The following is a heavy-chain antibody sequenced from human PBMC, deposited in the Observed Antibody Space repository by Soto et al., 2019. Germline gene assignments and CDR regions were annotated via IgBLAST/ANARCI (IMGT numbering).Heavy chain of an antibody. CDR3: ARDPKRYCSGGSCYPYYFDY. Sequence: QVQLVESGGGVVQPGRSLRLSCAASGFTFSSYAMHWVRQAPGKGLEWVAVISYDGSNKYYADSVKGRFTISRDNSKNTLYLQMNSLRAEDTAVYYCARDPKRYCSGGSCYPYYFDYWGQGTLVTVSS. CDR2: ISYDGSNK. V-gene: IGHV3-30-3*01. CDR1: GFTFSSYA. D-gene: IGHD2-15*01. J-gene: IGHJ4*02.